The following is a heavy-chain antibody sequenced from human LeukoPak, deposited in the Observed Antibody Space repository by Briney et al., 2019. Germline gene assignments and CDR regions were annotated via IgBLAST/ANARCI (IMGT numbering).Heavy chain of an antibody. Sequence: GGSLRLSCAASGFTFSSYSMNWVRQAPGKGLEWVSSISSGSSYIHYADSVKGRFTISRDNAKNSLYLQMNSLRAEDTAVYYCARGIVATNTPDIWGQGTMVTVSS. V-gene: IGHV3-21*01. CDR2: ISSGSSYI. J-gene: IGHJ3*02. D-gene: IGHD5-12*01. CDR1: GFTFSSYS. CDR3: ARGIVATNTPDI.